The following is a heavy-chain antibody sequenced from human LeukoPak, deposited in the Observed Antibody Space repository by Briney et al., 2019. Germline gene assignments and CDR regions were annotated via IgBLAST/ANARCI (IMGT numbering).Heavy chain of an antibody. V-gene: IGHV1-46*01. Sequence: GASVKVSCKASGYTFTSYYMHWVRQAPGQGLEWMGIISPSGGSTSYAQKFQGRVTMTRDTSTSTVYMELSSLRSEDTAVYYCARALGKGYCSSTSCITGGDYWGQGTLVTVSS. J-gene: IGHJ4*02. CDR2: ISPSGGST. CDR3: ARALGKGYCSSTSCITGGDY. D-gene: IGHD2-2*01. CDR1: GYTFTSYY.